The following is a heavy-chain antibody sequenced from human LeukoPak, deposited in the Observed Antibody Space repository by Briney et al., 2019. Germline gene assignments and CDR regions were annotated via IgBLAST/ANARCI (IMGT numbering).Heavy chain of an antibody. Sequence: GASVKVSCKASGGTFSSYAISWVRQAPGQGLEWMGGIIPIFGTANYAQKFQGRVTITADESTSTAYMELSSLRSEDTAVYYCARPSVETATTYYYYGMDVWGQGTTVTVSS. D-gene: IGHD5-24*01. J-gene: IGHJ6*02. V-gene: IGHV1-69*13. CDR2: IIPIFGTA. CDR3: ARPSVETATTYYYYGMDV. CDR1: GGTFSSYA.